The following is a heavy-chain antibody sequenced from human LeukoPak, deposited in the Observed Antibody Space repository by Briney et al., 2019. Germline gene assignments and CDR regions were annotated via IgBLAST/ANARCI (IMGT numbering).Heavy chain of an antibody. Sequence: GASVKVSCKASGYTFTGYYMHWVRQAPGQGLEWMGWINPNSGGTNYAQKFQGRVTMTRDTSISKAYMELSRLRSDDTAVYYCARHNYYDSSGYEYWGQGTLVTVSS. V-gene: IGHV1-2*02. CDR3: ARHNYYDSSGYEY. J-gene: IGHJ4*02. CDR1: GYTFTGYY. D-gene: IGHD3-22*01. CDR2: INPNSGGT.